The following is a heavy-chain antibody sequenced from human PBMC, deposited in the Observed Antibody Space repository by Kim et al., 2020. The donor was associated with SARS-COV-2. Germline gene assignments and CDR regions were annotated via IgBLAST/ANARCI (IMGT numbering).Heavy chain of an antibody. D-gene: IGHD6-13*01. CDR3: ARGKQQLALWEY. CDR2: INHSGST. CDR1: GGSFSGYY. J-gene: IGHJ4*02. V-gene: IGHV4-34*01. Sequence: SETLSLTCAVYGGSFSGYYWSWIRQPPGKGLEWIGEINHSGSTNYNPSLKSRVTISVDTSKNQFSLKLSSVTAADTAVYYCARGKQQLALWEYWGQGTLVTVSS.